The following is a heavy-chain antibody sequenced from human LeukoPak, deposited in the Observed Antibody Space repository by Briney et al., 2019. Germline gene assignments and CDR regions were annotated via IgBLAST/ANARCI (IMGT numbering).Heavy chain of an antibody. J-gene: IGHJ6*02. CDR1: GGSISSYY. Sequence: SETLSLTCTVSGGSISSYYWSWIWQPPGKGLEWIGYIYYSGSTNYNPSLKSRVTISVDTSKNQFSLKLSSVTAADTAVYYCARIRIEWELPGDYYYGMDVWGQGTTVTVSS. CDR2: IYYSGST. D-gene: IGHD1-26*01. CDR3: ARIRIEWELPGDYYYGMDV. V-gene: IGHV4-59*01.